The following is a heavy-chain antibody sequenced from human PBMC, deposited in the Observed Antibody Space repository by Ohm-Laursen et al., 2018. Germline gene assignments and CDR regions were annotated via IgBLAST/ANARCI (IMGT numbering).Heavy chain of an antibody. V-gene: IGHV2-5*02. CDR2: IFWDDDN. D-gene: IGHD3-10*01. CDR3: ARSGAGYFDY. Sequence: PTQTLTLTCTFSGFSLSTGGLGVGWIRQPPGRALEWLALIFWDDDNRYSPSLNNRLTITKDTSENQVVLTLANMDPVDTATYYCARSGAGYFDYWGQGTLVTVSS. CDR1: GFSLSTGGLG. J-gene: IGHJ4*02.